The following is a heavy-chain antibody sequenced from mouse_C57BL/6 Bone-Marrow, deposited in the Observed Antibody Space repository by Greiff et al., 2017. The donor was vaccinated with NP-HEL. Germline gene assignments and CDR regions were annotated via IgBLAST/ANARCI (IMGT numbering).Heavy chain of an antibody. Sequence: EVHLVESGPVLVKPGASVKMSCKASGYTFTDYYMNWVKQSHGKSLEWIGVINPYNGGTSYNQKFKGKATLTVDKSPSTAYMELNSLTSEDSAVYYCASSYVDYWGQGTTLTVSS. CDR2: INPYNGGT. CDR3: ASSYVDY. J-gene: IGHJ2*01. V-gene: IGHV1-19*01. CDR1: GYTFTDYY.